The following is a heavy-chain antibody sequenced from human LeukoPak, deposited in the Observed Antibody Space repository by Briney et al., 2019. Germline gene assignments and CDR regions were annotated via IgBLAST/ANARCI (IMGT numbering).Heavy chain of an antibody. CDR1: GGSISSGSYY. V-gene: IGHV4-61*02. J-gene: IGHJ5*02. Sequence: PSQTLSLTCTVSGGSISSGSYYWSWIRQPAGKGLEWIGRIYTSGSTNYNPSLKSRVTISVDTSKDQFSLKLSSVTAADTAVYCCAGGPAAGTNWFDPWGQGTLVTVSS. CDR2: IYTSGST. D-gene: IGHD6-13*01. CDR3: AGGPAAGTNWFDP.